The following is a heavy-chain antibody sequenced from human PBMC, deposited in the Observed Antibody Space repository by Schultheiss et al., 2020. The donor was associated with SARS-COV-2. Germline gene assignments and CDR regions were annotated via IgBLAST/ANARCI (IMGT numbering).Heavy chain of an antibody. CDR3: ARGGDPRYYCYGMDV. V-gene: IGHV3-30*19. CDR2: IAYDGSNK. D-gene: IGHD2-21*02. J-gene: IGHJ6*04. Sequence: GGSLRLSCAASGFTFDSYGMHWVRQAPGKGLEWVAVIAYDGSNKYYADSVKGRFTISRDNSKNTLYLQMNSLRAEDTAVYYCARGGDPRYYCYGMDVWGKGTTVTVSS. CDR1: GFTFDSYG.